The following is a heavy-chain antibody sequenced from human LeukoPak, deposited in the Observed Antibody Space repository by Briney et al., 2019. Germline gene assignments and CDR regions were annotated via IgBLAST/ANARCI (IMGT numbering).Heavy chain of an antibody. CDR1: GYTFTSYD. D-gene: IGHD3-9*01. Sequence: ASVKVSCKASGYTFTSYDINWVRQATGQGLEWMGWMNPNSGNTGYAQKFQGRVTITRNTSISTAYMELSSLRSEDTAVSYCARSDYDILTGYYYFDYWGQGTLVTVSS. V-gene: IGHV1-8*03. CDR3: ARSDYDILTGYYYFDY. J-gene: IGHJ4*02. CDR2: MNPNSGNT.